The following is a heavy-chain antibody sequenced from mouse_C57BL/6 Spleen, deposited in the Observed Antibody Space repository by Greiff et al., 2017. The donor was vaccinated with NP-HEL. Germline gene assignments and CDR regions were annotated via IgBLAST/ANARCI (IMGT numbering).Heavy chain of an antibody. Sequence: VKLQESGPGLVAPSQSLSITCTVSGFSLTSYAISWVRQPPGKGLEWLGVIWTGGGTNYNSAPKSRLSISKAKSKSQVFLKMNRLQTDDTARYYCARNLDYYGYGDAMDDWGQGTSVTVSS. J-gene: IGHJ4*01. CDR3: ARNLDYYGYGDAMDD. CDR1: GFSLTSYA. D-gene: IGHD2-2*01. CDR2: IWTGGGT. V-gene: IGHV2-9-1*01.